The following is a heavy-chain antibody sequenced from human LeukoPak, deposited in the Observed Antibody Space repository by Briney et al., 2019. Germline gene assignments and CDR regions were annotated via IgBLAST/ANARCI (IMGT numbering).Heavy chain of an antibody. J-gene: IGHJ4*02. V-gene: IGHV3-23*01. Sequence: PGGSLRLSCATSGFIFSTYNMNWVRQAPGKGLEWVSAISDSGGSTYYADSVKGRFTISRDNSKNTLYLQMNSLRAEDTAVYYCAKANSITIFGVISPVDYWGQGTLVTVSS. CDR2: ISDSGGST. CDR3: AKANSITIFGVISPVDY. D-gene: IGHD3-3*01. CDR1: GFIFSTYN.